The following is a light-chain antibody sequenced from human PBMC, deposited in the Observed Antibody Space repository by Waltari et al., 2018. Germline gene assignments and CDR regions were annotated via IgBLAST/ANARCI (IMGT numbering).Light chain of an antibody. V-gene: IGKV1-16*02. CDR3: QQYNSYPRT. CDR1: QGISNY. Sequence: DIQMTQSPSSLSASVGDRVTITCRASQGISNYFAWFQQKPGKAPKSLFYAASRLHSGVPWKCGGSGSGTDFTLTISSLQAEDFATYYCQQYNSYPRTFGQGTKVEIK. CDR2: AAS. J-gene: IGKJ1*01.